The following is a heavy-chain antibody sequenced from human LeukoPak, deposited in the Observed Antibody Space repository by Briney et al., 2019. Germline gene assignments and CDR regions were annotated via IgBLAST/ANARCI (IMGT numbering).Heavy chain of an antibody. D-gene: IGHD5-18*01. V-gene: IGHV3-33*01. CDR3: ARPRGGYSYGPLGY. Sequence: GGSLRLSCAASGFTFSSYGMHWVRQAPGKGLEWVAVIWYDGSNKYYADSVKGRFTISRDNSKNTLYLQMTSLRAEDTAVYYCARPRGGYSYGPLGYWGQGTLVTVSS. CDR2: IWYDGSNK. J-gene: IGHJ4*02. CDR1: GFTFSSYG.